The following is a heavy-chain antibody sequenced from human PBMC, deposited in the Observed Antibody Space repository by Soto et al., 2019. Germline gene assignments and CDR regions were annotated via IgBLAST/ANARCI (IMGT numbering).Heavy chain of an antibody. Sequence: SETLSLTCAVYGGSFSGYYWSWIRQPPGKGLEWIGEINHSGSTNYNPSLKSRVTISVDTSKNQFSLKLSSVTAADTAVYYCARGLKLLWFGELRSYNWFDPWGQGTLVTVPQ. CDR3: ARGLKLLWFGELRSYNWFDP. V-gene: IGHV4-34*01. J-gene: IGHJ5*02. CDR1: GGSFSGYY. CDR2: INHSGST. D-gene: IGHD3-10*01.